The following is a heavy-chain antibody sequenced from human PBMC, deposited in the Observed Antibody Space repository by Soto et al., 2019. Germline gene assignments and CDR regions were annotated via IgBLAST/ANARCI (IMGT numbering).Heavy chain of an antibody. CDR3: ARAGEGYCGGDCTFDY. V-gene: IGHV1-18*01. J-gene: IGHJ4*02. Sequence: AASVKVSCKASGYTFTSYGISWVRQAPGQGLEWMGWISAYNGNTNYAQKLQGRVTMTTDTSTSTAYMELRSLRSDDTAVYYCARAGEGYCGGDCTFDYWGQGTLVTVSS. CDR1: GYTFTSYG. CDR2: ISAYNGNT. D-gene: IGHD2-21*02.